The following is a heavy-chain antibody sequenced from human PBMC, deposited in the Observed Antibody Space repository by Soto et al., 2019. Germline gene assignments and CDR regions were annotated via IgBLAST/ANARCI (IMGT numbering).Heavy chain of an antibody. CDR2: IYYSGTT. D-gene: IGHD3-3*01. CDR1: SGSIGTYF. CDR3: ARGRLRFLEWLSSLHYGMDV. Sequence: SETLSLTCTVSSGSIGTYFWSWIRQPPGKGLAWIGDIYYSGTTNYNPSLKSRVTILVDTSKNQFSLKLSSVTAADTAVYYCARGRLRFLEWLSSLHYGMDVWGQGTTVTVSS. J-gene: IGHJ6*02. V-gene: IGHV4-59*12.